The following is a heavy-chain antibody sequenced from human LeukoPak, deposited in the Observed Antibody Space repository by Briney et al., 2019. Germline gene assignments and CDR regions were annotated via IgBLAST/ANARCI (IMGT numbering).Heavy chain of an antibody. CDR2: IKPDGSGK. Sequence: GGSLRLSCAASGFAFSSYWMTWVRQAPGKGLEWVANIKPDGSGKNYVDSVKGRFTISRDNAKNSLYLQMRGLRVEDTAVYYCSSQPAVLDLECWGQGALGTVSS. CDR1: GFAFSSYW. V-gene: IGHV3-7*01. CDR3: SSQPAVLDLEC. D-gene: IGHD2/OR15-2a*01. J-gene: IGHJ4*02.